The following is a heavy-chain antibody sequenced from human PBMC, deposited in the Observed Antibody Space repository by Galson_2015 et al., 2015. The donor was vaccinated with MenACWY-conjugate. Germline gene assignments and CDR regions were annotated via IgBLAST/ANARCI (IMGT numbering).Heavy chain of an antibody. V-gene: IGHV4-4*02. D-gene: IGHD3-3*01. CDR2: IYHSVST. J-gene: IGHJ4*02. Sequence: ETLSLTCGVSGGSGGRGDWWSWVRQPPGKGLEWIGEIYHSVSTNYNPSLKSRVSISVDKSKNQFSLKLSSVTAADTAVYYCARRGPGSDFWSGYYSFDYWGQGTLVTV. CDR3: ARRGPGSDFWSGYYSFDY. CDR1: GGSGGRGDW.